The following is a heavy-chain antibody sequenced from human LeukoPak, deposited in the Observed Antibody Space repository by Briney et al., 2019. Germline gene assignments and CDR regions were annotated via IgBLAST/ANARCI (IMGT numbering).Heavy chain of an antibody. CDR2: VSSSGGTT. CDR1: GFTFSSYG. CDR3: AKNGDRGAYCSGGSCYPYYYYYMDV. D-gene: IGHD2-15*01. J-gene: IGHJ6*03. Sequence: GGSLRLSCAASGFTFSSYGMSWVRQAPGKGLEWVSAVSSSGGTTYYADSVKGRFTISRDNSKNTLSLQMNSLRAEDTAIYYCAKNGDRGAYCSGGSCYPYYYYYMDVWGKGTTVIISS. V-gene: IGHV3-23*01.